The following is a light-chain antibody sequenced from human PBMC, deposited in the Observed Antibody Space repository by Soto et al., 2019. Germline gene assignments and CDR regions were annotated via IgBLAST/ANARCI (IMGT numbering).Light chain of an antibody. CDR3: LQHNSYPLT. CDR2: AAS. CDR1: QGISNF. J-gene: IGKJ1*01. V-gene: IGKV1-17*01. Sequence: DIQLTQSPSTLSASVGDRVTITCRARQGISNFLAWYQQKPGKAPKRLIYAASSLQSGVPSRFSGSGSGTEFTLTISSLQPEDFATYYCLQHNSYPLTFGQGTKVDIK.